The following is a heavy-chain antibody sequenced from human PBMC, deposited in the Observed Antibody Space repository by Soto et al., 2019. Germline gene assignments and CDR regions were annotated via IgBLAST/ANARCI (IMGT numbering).Heavy chain of an antibody. V-gene: IGHV3-13*01. J-gene: IGHJ5*02. CDR2: IGTAGDT. CDR3: ARGGNWNDVGSSNWFDT. Sequence: PGGSLRLSCAASGFTFSSYDMHWVRQATGKGLEWVSAIGTAGDTYYPGSVKGRFTISRENAKNSLYLQMNSLRAGDTAVYYCARGGNWNDVGSSNWFDTWGQGTLVTVSS. D-gene: IGHD1-1*01. CDR1: GFTFSSYD.